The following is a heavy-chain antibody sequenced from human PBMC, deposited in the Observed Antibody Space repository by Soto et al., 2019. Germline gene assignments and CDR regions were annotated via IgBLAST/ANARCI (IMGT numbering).Heavy chain of an antibody. CDR2: IIPILGIA. Sequence: QVQLVQSGAEVKKPGSSVKVSCKASGGTFSSYTISWVRQAPGQGREWLGRIIPILGIANYAQKFQGRVTITADKSTSTAYMELSRLRFEDTAVYYCARDAGGYRGGGSWYWFDPWGQGTLVTVSA. V-gene: IGHV1-69*08. CDR1: GGTFSSYT. J-gene: IGHJ5*02. CDR3: ARDAGGYRGGGSWYWFDP. D-gene: IGHD2-15*01.